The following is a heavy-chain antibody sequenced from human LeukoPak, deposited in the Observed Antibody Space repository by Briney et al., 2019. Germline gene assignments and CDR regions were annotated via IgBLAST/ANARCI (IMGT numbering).Heavy chain of an antibody. Sequence: GGSLRLSCAASGFTFTSYAMSWVRQAPGKGLEWVSVLTGDGNTYYADSVKGRFTNSRDDSKNTLFLQMNSLRAEDTALHFCARKAQYNGHYPLDYWGQGTLVTVSS. CDR3: ARKAQYNGHYPLDY. CDR1: GFTFTSYA. D-gene: IGHD1-7*01. J-gene: IGHJ4*02. CDR2: LTGDGNT. V-gene: IGHV3-23*01.